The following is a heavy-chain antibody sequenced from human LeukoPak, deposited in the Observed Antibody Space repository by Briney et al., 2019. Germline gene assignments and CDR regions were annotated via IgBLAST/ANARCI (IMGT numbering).Heavy chain of an antibody. CDR3: ARGGVAGTDWFDP. J-gene: IGHJ5*02. CDR1: GYTFTSYG. Sequence: ASVKVSCKASGYTFTSYGISWVRQAPGQGLEWMGWINPNSGGTNYAQKFQGWVTMTRDTSISTAYMELSRLRSDDTAVYYCARGGVAGTDWFDPWGQGTLVTVSS. CDR2: INPNSGGT. D-gene: IGHD6-19*01. V-gene: IGHV1-2*04.